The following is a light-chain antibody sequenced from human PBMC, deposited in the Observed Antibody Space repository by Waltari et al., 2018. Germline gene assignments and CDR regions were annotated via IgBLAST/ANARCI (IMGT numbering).Light chain of an antibody. J-gene: IGLJ6*01. V-gene: IGLV1-44*01. CDR2: ANY. CDR3: ATWDDSLSGRV. Sequence: QSVLTQPPSTSGTPGQRVTISCSGSTSNIATNTVTWYQLLPGTAPKTVIFANYHRPSGVPDRFSASKSGTSASLVISELQSEDEADYFCATWDDSLSGRVFGSGTKVTVL. CDR1: TSNIATNT.